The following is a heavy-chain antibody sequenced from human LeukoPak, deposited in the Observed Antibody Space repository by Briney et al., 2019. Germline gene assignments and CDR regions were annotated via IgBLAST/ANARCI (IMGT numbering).Heavy chain of an antibody. CDR1: GFTFSSYG. J-gene: IGHJ4*02. CDR3: AKDRVRGSDYFDY. CDR2: ISYDGSNK. V-gene: IGHV3-30*18. Sequence: GGSLRLSCAASGFTFSSYGVHWVRQAPGKGLEWVAVISYDGSNKYYADSVKGRFTISRDNSKNTLYLQMNSLRAEDTAVYYCAKDRVRGSDYFDYWGQGTLVTVSS. D-gene: IGHD3-10*01.